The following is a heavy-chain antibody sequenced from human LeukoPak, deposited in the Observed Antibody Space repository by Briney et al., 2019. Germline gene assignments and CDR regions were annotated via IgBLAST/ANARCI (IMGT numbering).Heavy chain of an antibody. CDR1: DGSISSYY. J-gene: IGHJ2*01. V-gene: IGHV4-59*01. CDR3: ARDKGPYWYFDL. Sequence: SETLSLTCAVSDGSISSYYWNWIRQPPGKGLEWIGNIYNSGSTDYNPSLKSRVTISVNLSKKQIPPKLTSVTAADTALYYCARDKGPYWYFDLWGRGTLVTVSS. CDR2: IYNSGST.